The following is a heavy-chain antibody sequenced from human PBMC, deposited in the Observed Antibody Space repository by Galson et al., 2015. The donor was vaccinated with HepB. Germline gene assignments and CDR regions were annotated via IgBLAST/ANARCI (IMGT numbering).Heavy chain of an antibody. Sequence: PALVKPTQTLTLTCTSSGFSLSTSGMRVSWTRQPPGKALEWLARIDLDDDKFYSTSLKTRLTISKDTSKNQVVLTMTNMDPVDTATYYCARAGPPYYYGMDVWGQGTTVTVSS. V-gene: IGHV2-70*04. CDR3: ARAGPPYYYGMDV. CDR1: GFSLSTSGMR. D-gene: IGHD6-13*01. J-gene: IGHJ6*02. CDR2: IDLDDDK.